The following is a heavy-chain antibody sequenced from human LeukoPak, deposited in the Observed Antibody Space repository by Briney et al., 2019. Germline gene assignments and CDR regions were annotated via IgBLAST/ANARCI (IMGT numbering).Heavy chain of an antibody. D-gene: IGHD2-2*01. J-gene: IGHJ5*02. CDR1: GGSISSYY. V-gene: IGHV4-4*07. Sequence: SETLSLTCTVSGGSISSYYWSWIRQPAGKGLEWIGRIYTSGSTNYNPSLKSRVTMSVDSPKNQFSLKLSSVTAADTAVYYCARATGCSSTSCYNWFDPWGQGTLVTVSS. CDR2: IYTSGST. CDR3: ARATGCSSTSCYNWFDP.